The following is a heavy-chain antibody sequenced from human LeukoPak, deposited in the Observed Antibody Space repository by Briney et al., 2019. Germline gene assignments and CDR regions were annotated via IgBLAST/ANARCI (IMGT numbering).Heavy chain of an antibody. J-gene: IGHJ3*02. CDR3: ARDTLVYADSPDAFDI. D-gene: IGHD4-17*01. V-gene: IGHV1-3*03. Sequence: ASVKLSCKASGYTFTSYVIHWGRQAPGQRLGWMGGINAGSGNTKYSQAFQDRVTITRDTSASTAYMELRSLRDEDTAVYYCARDTLVYADSPDAFDIWGQGTMVTVSS. CDR1: GYTFTSYV. CDR2: INAGSGNT.